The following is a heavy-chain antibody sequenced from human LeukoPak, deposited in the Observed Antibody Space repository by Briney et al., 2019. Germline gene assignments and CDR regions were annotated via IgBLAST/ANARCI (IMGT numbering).Heavy chain of an antibody. V-gene: IGHV1-8*03. CDR1: GYTFTSYD. CDR2: MNPDSGNT. CDR3: ARARSSYGYGDAFDI. D-gene: IGHD5-18*01. J-gene: IGHJ3*02. Sequence: GASVKVSCKASGYTFTSYDINWVRQATGQGLEWMGWMNPDSGNTGYAQKFQGRVTITRNTSISTAYMELSSLRAEDTAVYYCARARSSYGYGDAFDIWGQGTTVTVSS.